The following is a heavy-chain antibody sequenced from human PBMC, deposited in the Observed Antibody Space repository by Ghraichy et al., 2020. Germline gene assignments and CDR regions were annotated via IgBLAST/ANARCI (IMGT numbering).Heavy chain of an antibody. CDR1: GFTFSNAW. D-gene: IGHD1-26*01. Sequence: GALRLSCAASGFTFSNAWMNWVRQAPGKGLEWVGRIKSKTDGGTTDYAAPVKGRFTISRDDSKNTLYLQMNSLKTEDTAVYYCTTDPTSGSYYYYYGMDVWGQGTTVTVSS. CDR3: TTDPTSGSYYYYYGMDV. J-gene: IGHJ6*02. V-gene: IGHV3-15*07. CDR2: IKSKTDGGTT.